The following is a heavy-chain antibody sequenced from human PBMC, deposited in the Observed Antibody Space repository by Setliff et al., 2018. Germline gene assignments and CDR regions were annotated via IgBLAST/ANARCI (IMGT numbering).Heavy chain of an antibody. D-gene: IGHD1-1*01. CDR1: GASISSGTYY. CDR3: ARTGTYRYFDY. V-gene: IGHV4-39*01. CDR2: MHYRGTT. J-gene: IGHJ4*02. Sequence: SETLSLTCTVSGASISSGTYYWAWIRQPPGKGLEWIGRMHYRGTTYSNASLASRLTISVDTAKNQFSLKLTSVTAADTAVYYCARTGTYRYFDYLGQGTRVTVSS.